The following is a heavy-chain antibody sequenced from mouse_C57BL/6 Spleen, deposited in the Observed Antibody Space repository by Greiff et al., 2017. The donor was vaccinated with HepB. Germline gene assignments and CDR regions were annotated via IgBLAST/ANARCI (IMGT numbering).Heavy chain of an antibody. CDR1: GYAFSSSW. D-gene: IGHD1-1*01. CDR2: IYPGDGDT. J-gene: IGHJ4*01. CDR3: ARLWSSYTYAMDY. Sequence: VQLQQSGPELVKPGASVKISCKASGYAFSSSWMNWVKQRPGKGLEGIGRIYPGDGDTNYNGKFKGKATLTADKASSTAYMQLSSLTSEDSAVYFCARLWSSYTYAMDYWGQGTSVTVSS. V-gene: IGHV1-82*01.